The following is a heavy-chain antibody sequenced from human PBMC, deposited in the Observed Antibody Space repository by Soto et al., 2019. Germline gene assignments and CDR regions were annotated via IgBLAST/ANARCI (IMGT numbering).Heavy chain of an antibody. CDR2: INWDGSNV. D-gene: IGHD6-13*01. J-gene: IGHJ4*02. Sequence: EVQLVESGGVVVQPGGSLRLSCAASGFSLNDHSMHWVRQAPGTGLEWVSLINWDGSNVFCADSVKGRFTISRDNSKNSLYLQMNSLRIEDTALYFCAKEGLDSSWTKFDYWGQGTLVTVS. V-gene: IGHV3-43*01. CDR1: GFSLNDHS. CDR3: AKEGLDSSWTKFDY.